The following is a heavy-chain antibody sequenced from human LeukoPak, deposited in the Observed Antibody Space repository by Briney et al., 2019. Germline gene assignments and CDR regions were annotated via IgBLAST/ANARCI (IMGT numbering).Heavy chain of an antibody. V-gene: IGHV1-18*01. D-gene: IGHD6-19*01. Sequence: ASVKVSCKASGYTFTSYGISWVRQAPGQGLEWMGWSSAYNGNTNYAQKLQGRVTTTTDTSTSTAYMELRSLRSDDTAVYYCARDGGRGWYQDFEAFDIWGQGTMVTVSS. J-gene: IGHJ3*02. CDR3: ARDGGRGWYQDFEAFDI. CDR2: SSAYNGNT. CDR1: GYTFTSYG.